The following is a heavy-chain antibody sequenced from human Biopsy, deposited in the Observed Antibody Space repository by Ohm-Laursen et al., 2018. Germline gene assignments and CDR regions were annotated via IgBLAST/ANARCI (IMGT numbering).Heavy chain of an antibody. V-gene: IGHV1-69*06. CDR3: ATKLTGYFHH. J-gene: IGHJ1*01. Sequence: ASVKVSCKVSGYTLTELSMHWVRQAPGQGLEWLGGNIPILGTGNYAQKFQDRVTVAADTSTSTATMELRSLRSDDTAVYYCATKLTGYFHHWGQGTLVIVSS. CDR2: NIPILGTG. CDR1: GYTLTELS. D-gene: IGHD3-9*01.